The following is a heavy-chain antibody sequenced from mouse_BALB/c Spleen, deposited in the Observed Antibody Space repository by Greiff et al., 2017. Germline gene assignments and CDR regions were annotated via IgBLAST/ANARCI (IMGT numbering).Heavy chain of an antibody. CDR2: INPYNGAT. J-gene: IGHJ3*01. D-gene: IGHD2-1*01. CDR1: GYSFTGYY. CDR3: ARGHGNWFAY. Sequence: VQLQQSGPELVKPGASVKISCKASGYSFTGYYMHWVKQSHVKSLEWIGRINPYNGATSYNQNFKDKASLTVDKSSSTAYMELHSLTSEDSAVYYCARGHGNWFAYWGQGTLVTVSA. V-gene: IGHV1-26*01.